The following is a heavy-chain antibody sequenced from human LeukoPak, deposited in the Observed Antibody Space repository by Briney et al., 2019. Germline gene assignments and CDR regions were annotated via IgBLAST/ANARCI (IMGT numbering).Heavy chain of an antibody. Sequence: SETLSLTCTVSGGSITTDCWIWIRQPPGEGLEWIAYIYSSGMTKYNPSLKSRGTISVDPSKNQLSLKLNSVTAADTAVYYCARRTPGPQLDEYVAYYFDLWGQGTLVTVSS. D-gene: IGHD3/OR15-3a*01. CDR3: ARRTPGPQLDEYVAYYFDL. CDR1: GGSITTDC. J-gene: IGHJ4*02. CDR2: IYSSGMT. V-gene: IGHV4-4*09.